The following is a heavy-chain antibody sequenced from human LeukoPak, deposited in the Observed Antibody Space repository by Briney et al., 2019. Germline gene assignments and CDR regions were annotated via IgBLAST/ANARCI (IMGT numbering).Heavy chain of an antibody. V-gene: IGHV3-23*01. Sequence: PGGSLRLSCAASGFSFDAYAMSWVRQAPRKGLEWVSGISETGRATSYTASVRGRFTISRDNSKNTLHLQMNRLRAEDTALYYCAKDHDNTDYYYYFDSWGQGTLVTVSS. CDR3: AKDHDNTDYYYYFDS. D-gene: IGHD2-21*02. J-gene: IGHJ4*02. CDR1: GFSFDAYA. CDR2: ISETGRAT.